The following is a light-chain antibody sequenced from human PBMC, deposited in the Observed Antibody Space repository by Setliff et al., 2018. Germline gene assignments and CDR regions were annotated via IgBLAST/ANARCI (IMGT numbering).Light chain of an antibody. Sequence: QSALTQPASVSGSPGQSITISCTGTSSDVGGYNYVSWYQQHPGKAPKLMIYEVSDRPSGVSNRFSGSRSGNTASLTISGLQDEDEADYYCSSYSGSITLVFGTGTKVTVL. V-gene: IGLV2-14*01. CDR1: SSDVGGYNY. J-gene: IGLJ1*01. CDR3: SSYSGSITLV. CDR2: EVS.